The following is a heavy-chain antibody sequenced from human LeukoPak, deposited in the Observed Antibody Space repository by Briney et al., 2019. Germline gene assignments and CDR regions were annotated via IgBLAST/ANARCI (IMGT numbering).Heavy chain of an antibody. CDR3: ARDHLANLASRLFDP. D-gene: IGHD3-3*01. CDR1: GYSISSGYY. CDR2: IYHDGNT. V-gene: IGHV4-38-2*02. J-gene: IGHJ5*02. Sequence: PSETLSLTCSVSGYSISSGYYWGWIRQPPGKGLEWIGNIYHDGNTYYNPSLKSRATISVDTSKNHFSLKLNSVTAADTAVYYCARDHLANLASRLFDPWGQGTLVTVSS.